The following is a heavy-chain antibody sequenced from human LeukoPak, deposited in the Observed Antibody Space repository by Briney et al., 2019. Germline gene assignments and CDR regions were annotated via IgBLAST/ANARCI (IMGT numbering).Heavy chain of an antibody. D-gene: IGHD3-10*01. CDR2: IYPGDSDT. CDR1: GYSFTSYW. Sequence: GESLKISCKDSGYSFTSYWIGWVRQMPGKGVEWMGIIYPGDSDTRYSPSFQGQVTISADKSISTAYLQWSSLKASDSAMYYCATNTMFRGIHAFDIWGQGAMVTVSS. V-gene: IGHV5-51*01. J-gene: IGHJ3*02. CDR3: ATNTMFRGIHAFDI.